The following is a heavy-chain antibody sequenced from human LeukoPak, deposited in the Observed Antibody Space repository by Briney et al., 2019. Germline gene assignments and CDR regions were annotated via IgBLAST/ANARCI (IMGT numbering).Heavy chain of an antibody. Sequence: ASVKVSCKASGSTFSTYGLMWVRQAPGQGLEWMGWINTNNGNTNYAQKFQGRVTMTTDTSTSTGYMELRSLRSDDTGVYYCARKRRAGECYLFDPWGQGTLVTVSS. J-gene: IGHJ5*02. D-gene: IGHD2-21*01. V-gene: IGHV1-18*01. CDR3: ARKRRAGECYLFDP. CDR2: INTNNGNT. CDR1: GSTFSTYG.